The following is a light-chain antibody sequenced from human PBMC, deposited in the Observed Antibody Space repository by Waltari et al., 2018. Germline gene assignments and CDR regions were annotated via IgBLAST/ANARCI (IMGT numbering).Light chain of an antibody. Sequence: QSALTQPPSASGSPGQSVTISCTGTRSDIGGYPYVSWYQQHPGEAPKHIFFEASKRSAGVPDRFSGWKAGNTASLTVSGRHASDEADYYCSSYAGSHTVLLFCGGTKLTVL. J-gene: IGLJ2*01. CDR3: SSYAGSHTVLL. CDR1: RSDIGGYPY. V-gene: IGLV2-8*01. CDR2: EAS.